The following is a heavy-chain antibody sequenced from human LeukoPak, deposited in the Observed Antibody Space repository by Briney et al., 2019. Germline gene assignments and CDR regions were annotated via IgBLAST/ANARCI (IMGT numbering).Heavy chain of an antibody. V-gene: IGHV4-39*07. Sequence: SETLSLTCTVSGGSISSSSYYWGWIRQPPGKGLEWIGSIYYSGSSNYNPSLKSRVTISVDTSKNQFSLKLSSVTAADTAVYYCARAGAPYGSGNYYNSDVWGQGTTVTVSS. D-gene: IGHD3-10*01. CDR1: GGSISSSSYY. CDR2: IYYSGSS. CDR3: ARAGAPYGSGNYYNSDV. J-gene: IGHJ6*02.